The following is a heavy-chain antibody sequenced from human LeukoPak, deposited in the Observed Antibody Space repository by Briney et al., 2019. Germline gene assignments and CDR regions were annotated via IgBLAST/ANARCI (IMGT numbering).Heavy chain of an antibody. CDR1: GYTFNSYY. D-gene: IGHD5-18*01. CDR2: INPSSGST. V-gene: IGHV1-46*02. J-gene: IGHJ4*02. CDR3: ARGYTYGDY. Sequence: ASAKVSCKASGYTFNSYYMHWVRQAPGQGLEWMGIINPSSGSTSYAQNFQGRVTMTRDTSSSTIYMELSSLRSEDTAVYHCARGYTYGDYWGQGTLVTVSS.